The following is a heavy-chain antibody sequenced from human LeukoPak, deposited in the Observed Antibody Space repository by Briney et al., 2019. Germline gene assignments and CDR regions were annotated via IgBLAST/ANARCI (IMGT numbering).Heavy chain of an antibody. V-gene: IGHV1-2*02. J-gene: IGHJ4*02. CDR2: INPNSGGT. D-gene: IGHD2-2*01. Sequence: ASVKGSCKASAYSCSDDYIHGVRQALGLGLEWMGWINPNSGGTNYAQEFQGRVTMTRDTSISTAYMELNRLRSDDTAVYYCARDLLDCSSTSCYVLDYWGQGTQVTVSS. CDR3: ARDLLDCSSTSCYVLDY. CDR1: AYSCSDDY.